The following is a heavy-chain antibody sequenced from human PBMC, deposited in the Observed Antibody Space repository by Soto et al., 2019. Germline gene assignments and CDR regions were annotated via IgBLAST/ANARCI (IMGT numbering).Heavy chain of an antibody. D-gene: IGHD6-13*01. CDR2: IYHTGRS. CDR3: ARTEVPESSSWHPCDP. Sequence: SETLSLTCTVSGGSISSGGYYWSWIRQPPGKGLEWIGDIYHTGRSSYNPSLTSRVAMSVDKSKNQFSLKLISVTAADTAVYYCARTEVPESSSWHPCDPWGQGTLVTVSS. J-gene: IGHJ5*02. V-gene: IGHV4-61*05. CDR1: GGSISSGGYY.